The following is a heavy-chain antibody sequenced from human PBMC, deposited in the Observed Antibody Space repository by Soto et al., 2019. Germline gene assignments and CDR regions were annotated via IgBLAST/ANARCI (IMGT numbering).Heavy chain of an antibody. J-gene: IGHJ4*02. CDR2: ISYDGSNK. D-gene: IGHD3-3*01. CDR3: ARAPSGYYIFFDY. Sequence: GGSLRLSCAASGFTFSSYAMHWVRQAPGKGLEWVAVISYDGSNKYYADSVKGRFTISRDNSKNTLYLQMNSLRAEDTAVYYCARAPSGYYIFFDYWGQGTLVTVSS. CDR1: GFTFSSYA. V-gene: IGHV3-30-3*01.